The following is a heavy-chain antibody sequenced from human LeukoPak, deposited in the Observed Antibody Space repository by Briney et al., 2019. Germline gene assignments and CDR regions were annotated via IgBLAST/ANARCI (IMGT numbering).Heavy chain of an antibody. CDR3: ASIYCSSTSCYGFDY. D-gene: IGHD2-2*01. Sequence: SQTLSLTCTVSGGSISSDDYYWSWIRQPPGKGLEWIGYIYYSGSTYYNPSLKSRVTISVDTSKNQFSLKLSSVTAADTAVYYCASIYCSSTSCYGFDYWGQGTLVTVSS. V-gene: IGHV4-30-4*01. CDR1: GGSISSDDYY. J-gene: IGHJ4*02. CDR2: IYYSGST.